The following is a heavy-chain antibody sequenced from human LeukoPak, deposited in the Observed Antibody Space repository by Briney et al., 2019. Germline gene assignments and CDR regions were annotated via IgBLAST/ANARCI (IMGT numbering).Heavy chain of an antibody. CDR3: ARGRRGYSSGWYGDYFDY. D-gene: IGHD6-19*01. Sequence: SVKVSCKASGGTFISYTISWVRQAPGQGLEWMGRIIPILGIANYAQKFQGRVTITADKSTSTAYMELSSLRSEDTAVYYCARGRRGYSSGWYGDYFDYWGQGTLVTVSS. CDR2: IIPILGIA. CDR1: GGTFISYT. J-gene: IGHJ4*02. V-gene: IGHV1-69*02.